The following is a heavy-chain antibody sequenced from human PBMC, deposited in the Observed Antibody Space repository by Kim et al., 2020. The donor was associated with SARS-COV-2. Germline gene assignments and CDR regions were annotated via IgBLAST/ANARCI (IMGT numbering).Heavy chain of an antibody. J-gene: IGHJ4*02. Sequence: ASVKVSCKASGYTFTGYYMHWVRQAPGQGLEWMGWINPNSGGTNYAQKFQGWVTMTRDTSISTAYMELSRLRSDDTAVYYCARASPGYYDILTGPFDYWGQGTLVTVSS. D-gene: IGHD3-9*01. CDR2: INPNSGGT. CDR1: GYTFTGYY. CDR3: ARASPGYYDILTGPFDY. V-gene: IGHV1-2*04.